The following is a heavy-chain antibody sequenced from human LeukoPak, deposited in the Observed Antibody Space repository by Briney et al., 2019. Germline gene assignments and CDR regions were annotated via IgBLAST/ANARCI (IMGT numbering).Heavy chain of an antibody. CDR1: GGSISNYY. J-gene: IGHJ3*02. CDR3: AREDSGISDNAFDI. CDR2: IYYSGTT. D-gene: IGHD1-26*01. Sequence: SETLSLTCTVSGGSISNYYWNWIRQPPGKGLEWIGYIYYSGTTNYNPSLKSRVSMSVDTSRNQFSLKLSSVTAADTAMYYCAREDSGISDNAFDIWGQGTVVTISS. V-gene: IGHV4-59*12.